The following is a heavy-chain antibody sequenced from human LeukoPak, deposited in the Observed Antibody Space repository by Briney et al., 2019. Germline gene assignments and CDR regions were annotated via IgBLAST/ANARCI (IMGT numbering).Heavy chain of an antibody. J-gene: IGHJ6*02. V-gene: IGHV1-46*01. CDR2: INPGGGGT. Sequence: GASVKVSCKASGYTFTTYYIHWVRQAPGQGLEWMGVINPGGGGTTYTHKFQGRVTMTRDTSAGTVYMELSSLRSEDTAVYFCARAVGGVFGGLSYFYYAMDVWGQGTTVTVSS. CDR3: ARAVGGVFGGLSYFYYAMDV. CDR1: GYTFTTYY. D-gene: IGHD3-10*02.